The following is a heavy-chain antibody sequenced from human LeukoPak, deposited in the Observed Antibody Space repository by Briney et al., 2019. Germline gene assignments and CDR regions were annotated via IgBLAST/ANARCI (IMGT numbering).Heavy chain of an antibody. CDR2: ISSSSSYI. V-gene: IGHV3-21*01. CDR3: ARVYYYDSSGYPPFDY. D-gene: IGHD3-22*01. CDR1: GFTFSSHS. J-gene: IGHJ4*02. Sequence: GGSLRLSCAASGFTFSSHSMNWVRQAPGKGLEWVSSISSSSSYIYYADSVKGRFTISRDNAKNSLYLQMNSLRAEDTAVYYCARVYYYDSSGYPPFDYWGQGTLVTVSS.